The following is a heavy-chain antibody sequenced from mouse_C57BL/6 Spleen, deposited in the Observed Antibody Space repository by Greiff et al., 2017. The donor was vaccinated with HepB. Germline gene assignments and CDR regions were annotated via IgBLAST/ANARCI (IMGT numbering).Heavy chain of an antibody. D-gene: IGHD2-13*01. V-gene: IGHV1-55*01. CDR3: ARGLRYFDV. CDR2: IYPGSGST. J-gene: IGHJ1*03. CDR1: GYTFTSYW. Sequence: VQMQHPGAELVKPGASVKMSCKASGYTFTSYWITWVKQRPGQGLEWIGDIYPGSGSTNYNEKFKSKATLTVDTSSSTAYMQLSSLTSEDSAVYYCARGLRYFDVWGTGTTVTVSS.